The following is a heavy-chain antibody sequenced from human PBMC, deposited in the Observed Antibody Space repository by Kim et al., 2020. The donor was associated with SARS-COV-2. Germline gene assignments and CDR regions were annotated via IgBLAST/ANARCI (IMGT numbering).Heavy chain of an antibody. J-gene: IGHJ6*02. CDR3: AREARYDFWSGYYSGYYYGMDV. CDR2: ISSSGSTI. D-gene: IGHD3-3*01. V-gene: IGHV3-48*03. Sequence: GWSLRLSCAASGFTFSSYEMNWVRQAPGKGLEWVSYISSSGSTIYYADSVKGRFTISRDNAKNSLYLQMNSLRAEDTAVYYCAREARYDFWSGYYSGYYYGMDVWGQGTTVTVSS. CDR1: GFTFSSYE.